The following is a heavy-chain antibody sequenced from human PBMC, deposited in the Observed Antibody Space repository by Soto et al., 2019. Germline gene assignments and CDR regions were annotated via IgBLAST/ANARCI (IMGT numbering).Heavy chain of an antibody. CDR1: GYTFTSYA. V-gene: IGHV1-3*01. CDR3: ARGLGRILGARWANAFDI. J-gene: IGHJ3*02. Sequence: ASVKVSCKASGYTFTSYAMHWVRQAPGQRLEWMGWINAGNGNTKYSQKFQGRVTITRDTSASTAYMELSSLRSEDTAVYYCARGLGRILGARWANAFDIWGQGTMVTVSS. D-gene: IGHD7-27*01. CDR2: INAGNGNT.